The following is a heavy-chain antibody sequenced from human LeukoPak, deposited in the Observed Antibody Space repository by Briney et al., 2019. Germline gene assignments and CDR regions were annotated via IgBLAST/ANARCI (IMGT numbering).Heavy chain of an antibody. J-gene: IGHJ4*02. CDR1: GFTSSSYA. CDR3: AKDPGYGDYCFDY. D-gene: IGHD4-17*01. Sequence: GGSLRLSCAASGFTSSSYAMSWVRQAPGKGLEWVSAISGSGGSTYYADSVKGRFTISRDNSKNTLYLQMNSLRAEDTAVYYCAKDPGYGDYCFDYWGQGTLVTVSS. V-gene: IGHV3-23*01. CDR2: ISGSGGST.